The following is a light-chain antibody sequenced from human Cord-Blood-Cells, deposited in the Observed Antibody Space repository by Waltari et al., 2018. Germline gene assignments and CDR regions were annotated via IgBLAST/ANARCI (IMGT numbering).Light chain of an antibody. CDR2: WAS. Sequence: DIVMTQSPDSLPVSLGERATIHCKSSPSVLYSSNNKNYLAWYQQKPGQPPKLLIYWASTRESGVPDRFSGSGSGTDFTLTISSLQAEDVAVYYCQQYYSTPLTFGGGTKVEIK. V-gene: IGKV4-1*01. CDR3: QQYYSTPLT. CDR1: PSVLYSSNNKNY. J-gene: IGKJ4*01.